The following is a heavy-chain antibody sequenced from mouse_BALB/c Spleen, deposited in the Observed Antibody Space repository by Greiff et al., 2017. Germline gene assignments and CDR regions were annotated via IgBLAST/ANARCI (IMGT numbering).Heavy chain of an antibody. CDR2: ISSGGSYT. CDR1: GFTFSSYA. D-gene: IGHD1-1*01. CDR3: ARPTTVDWYFDV. J-gene: IGHJ1*01. Sequence: EVKLVESGGGLVKPGGSLKLSCAASGFTFSSYAMSWVRQTPEKRLEWVATISSGGSYTYYPDSVKGRFTISRDNAKNTLYLQMSSLRSEDTAMYYCARPTTVDWYFDVWGAGTTVTVSS. V-gene: IGHV5-9-3*01.